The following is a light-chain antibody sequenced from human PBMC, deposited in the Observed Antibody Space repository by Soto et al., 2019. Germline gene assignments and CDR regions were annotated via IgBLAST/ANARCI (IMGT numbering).Light chain of an antibody. CDR2: KAS. CDR3: QQYNNWPQT. Sequence: DIQMTQSPSTLSASVGDRVTITCRASQSITGWLAWFQQKPGKAPKLLISKASNLESGVPSRFSGSGSGTEFTLTITSLQSEDFAVYYCQQYNNWPQTFGQGTKVDI. V-gene: IGKV1-5*03. CDR1: QSITGW. J-gene: IGKJ1*01.